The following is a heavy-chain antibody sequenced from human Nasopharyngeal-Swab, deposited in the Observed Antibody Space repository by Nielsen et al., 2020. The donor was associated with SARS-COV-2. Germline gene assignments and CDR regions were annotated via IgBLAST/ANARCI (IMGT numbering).Heavy chain of an antibody. CDR3: ANDAFDI. V-gene: IGHV4-61*02. CDR2: IYTSGST. J-gene: IGHJ3*02. CDR1: GGSISSGSYY. Sequence: TLSLTCTVSGGSISSGSYYWSWIRQPAGKGLEWIGRIYTSGSTNYNPSLKSRVTISVDTSKNQFSLKLSSVTAADTAVYYCANDAFDIWGQGTMVTVSS.